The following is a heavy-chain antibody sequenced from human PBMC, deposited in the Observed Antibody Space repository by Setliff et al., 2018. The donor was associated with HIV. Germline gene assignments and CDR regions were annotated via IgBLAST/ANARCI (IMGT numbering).Heavy chain of an antibody. CDR2: IRSKAYGGTT. Sequence: PGGSLRLSCTASGFTFGDYATSWVRQAPGKGLEWVGFIRSKAYGGTTEYAASVKGRFTISRDDSKSIAYLQMNSLKTEDTAVYYCTRDETYYYGSGSYYLRDDYWGQGTLVTVSS. D-gene: IGHD3-10*01. V-gene: IGHV3-49*04. CDR1: GFTFGDYA. CDR3: TRDETYYYGSGSYYLRDDY. J-gene: IGHJ4*02.